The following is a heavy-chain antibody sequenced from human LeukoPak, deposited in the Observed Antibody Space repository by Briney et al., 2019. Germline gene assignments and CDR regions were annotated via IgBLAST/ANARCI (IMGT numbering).Heavy chain of an antibody. CDR1: GFIFSDYY. Sequence: GGSLRLTCAASGFIFSDYYMSWIRQVPGKGLEWVSYTSSSGGATYYAGFVKGRFTVSRDNAQNSLSLQMNSLRVEDTAVYYCARDRQVHTSVDSVEYWGQGALVTVSS. CDR2: TSSSGGAT. V-gene: IGHV3-11*01. CDR3: ARDRQVHTSVDSVEY. D-gene: IGHD5-12*01. J-gene: IGHJ4*02.